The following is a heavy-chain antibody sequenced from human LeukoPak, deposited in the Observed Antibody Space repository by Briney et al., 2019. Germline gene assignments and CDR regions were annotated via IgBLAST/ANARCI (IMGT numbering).Heavy chain of an antibody. CDR2: INAGNGNT. Sequence: GASVKVSCKASGYTFTSYAMHWVRQAPGQRLEWMGWINAGNGNTKYSQKFQGRVTITRDTSASTAYMELSSLRSEDTAVYYCARVGSGSYYYYGMDVWGQGTTVTVSS. CDR3: ARVGSGSYYYYGMDV. D-gene: IGHD1-26*01. J-gene: IGHJ6*02. CDR1: GYTFTSYA. V-gene: IGHV1-3*01.